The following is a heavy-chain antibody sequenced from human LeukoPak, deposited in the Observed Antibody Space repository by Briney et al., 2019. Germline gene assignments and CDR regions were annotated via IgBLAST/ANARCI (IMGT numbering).Heavy chain of an antibody. Sequence: GGSLRLSCAASGFTFSSYGMHWVRQAPGKGLEWVAFIRYDGSNKYYADSVKGRFTISRDNSKNTLYLQMNGLRAEDTAVYYCAKVSRGRGITFGGVIVSSDYWGQGTLVTVSS. V-gene: IGHV3-30*02. CDR3: AKVSRGRGITFGGVIVSSDY. CDR1: GFTFSSYG. J-gene: IGHJ4*02. CDR2: IRYDGSNK. D-gene: IGHD3-16*02.